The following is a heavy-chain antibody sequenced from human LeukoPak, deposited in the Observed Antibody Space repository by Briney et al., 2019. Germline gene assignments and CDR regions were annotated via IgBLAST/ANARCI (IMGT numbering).Heavy chain of an antibody. Sequence: ASVKVSCKASGYTFTSYYMHWVRQAPGQGLEWMGWINPNSGDTNYAQKFQGRVTMTTDTSINTADMELSRLRSDDTAVYYCARLKTDFWSGSTLMYFDCWGQGSLVTVSA. CDR2: INPNSGDT. CDR1: GYTFTSYY. J-gene: IGHJ4*02. CDR3: ARLKTDFWSGSTLMYFDC. D-gene: IGHD3-3*01. V-gene: IGHV1-2*02.